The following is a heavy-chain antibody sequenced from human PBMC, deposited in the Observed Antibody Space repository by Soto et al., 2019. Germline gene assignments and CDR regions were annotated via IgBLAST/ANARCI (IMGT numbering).Heavy chain of an antibody. CDR1: GGSISSSSYY. D-gene: IGHD6-13*01. Sequence: ASETLSLTCTVSGGSISSSSYYWGGIRQPPGKGLEWIGSIYYSGSTYYNPSLKSRVTISVDTSKNQLSLKLSSVTAADTAVYYCVRRVYSSPLNWLDPSGQGTLLTPST. J-gene: IGHJ5*02. CDR2: IYYSGST. CDR3: VRRVYSSPLNWLDP. V-gene: IGHV4-39*01.